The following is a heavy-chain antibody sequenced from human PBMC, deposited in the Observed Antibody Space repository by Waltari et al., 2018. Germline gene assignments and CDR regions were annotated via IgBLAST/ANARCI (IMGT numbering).Heavy chain of an antibody. CDR2: IYYSGRT. J-gene: IGHJ4*02. Sequence: QLQLQESGPGLVKPSETLSLTCTVSGGSISSSSYYWGWIRQPPGKGLEWIGSIYYSGRTYYNPSLKSRVTISVDTSKNQFSLKLSSVTAADTAVYYCARGKRDSSGYYFEPLDYWGQGTLVTVSS. CDR3: ARGKRDSSGYYFEPLDY. CDR1: GGSISSSSYY. V-gene: IGHV4-39*07. D-gene: IGHD3-22*01.